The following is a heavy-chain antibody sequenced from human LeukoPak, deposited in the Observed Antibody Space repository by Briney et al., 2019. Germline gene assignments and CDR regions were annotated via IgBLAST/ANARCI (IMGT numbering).Heavy chain of an antibody. CDR1: GFTFSSYG. CDR3: AKSEGIAAAADY. J-gene: IGHJ4*02. Sequence: GRSLRLSCAASGFTFSSYGMHWVRQAPGKGLEWVAVISYDGSNKYYADSVKGRFTISRDNSKNTLYLQMNSLRAEDTAVYYCAKSEGIAAAADYWGQGTLVTVSS. CDR2: ISYDGSNK. V-gene: IGHV3-30*18. D-gene: IGHD6-13*01.